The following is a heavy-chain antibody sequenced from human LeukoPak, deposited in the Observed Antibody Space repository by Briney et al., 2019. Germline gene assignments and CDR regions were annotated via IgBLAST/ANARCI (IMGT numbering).Heavy chain of an antibody. J-gene: IGHJ4*02. CDR1: GGTFSSYA. V-gene: IGHV1-69*01. CDR3: AISMITFGGVIVLNY. CDR2: IIPIFGTA. Sequence: ASVKVSCKASGGTFSSYAISWVRQAPGQGLEWIGGIIPIFGTANYAQKFQGRVTITADESTSTAYMELSSLRSEDTAVYYCAISMITFGGVIVLNYWGQGTLVTVSS. D-gene: IGHD3-16*02.